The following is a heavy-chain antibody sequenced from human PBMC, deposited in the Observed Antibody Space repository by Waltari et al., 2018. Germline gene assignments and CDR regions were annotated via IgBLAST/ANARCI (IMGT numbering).Heavy chain of an antibody. CDR3: ATDGDGDCSLCLAQ. CDR2: IYNDGTK. J-gene: IGHJ4*02. V-gene: IGHV3-53*01. D-gene: IGHD2-21*02. Sequence: EVQLVESGGGVIQPGGSLRLSCAASGFIVRTNYMSRVRQAPGKGLEWVSVIYNDGTKLYADSVKGRFTVSRDNSKNMVHLQMDSLRAEDTAVYYCATDGDGDCSLCLAQWGQGTLVTVSS. CDR1: GFIVRTNY.